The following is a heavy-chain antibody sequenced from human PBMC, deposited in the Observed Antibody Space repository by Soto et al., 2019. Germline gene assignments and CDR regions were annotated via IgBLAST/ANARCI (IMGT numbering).Heavy chain of an antibody. V-gene: IGHV4-39*01. Sequence: SETLSLTCTVSGGSISSSSYYWGWIRQPPGKGLEWIGSIYYSGSTYYNPSLKSRVTISVDTSKNQFSLKLSSVTAADTAVYYCERHLSILEWLSWFDPWGQGTLVTVSS. D-gene: IGHD3-3*01. CDR2: IYYSGST. J-gene: IGHJ5*02. CDR3: ERHLSILEWLSWFDP. CDR1: GGSISSSSYY.